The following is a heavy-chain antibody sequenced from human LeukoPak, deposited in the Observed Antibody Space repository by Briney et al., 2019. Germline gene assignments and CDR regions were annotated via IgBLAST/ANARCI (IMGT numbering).Heavy chain of an antibody. V-gene: IGHV1-2*02. CDR2: INPNSGGT. J-gene: IGHJ4*02. CDR3: AREGGSGLVFDY. D-gene: IGHD6-19*01. CDR1: GYTFTGYY. Sequence: ASVKVSCKASGYTFTGYYMHWVRQAPGQGLEWMGWINPNSGGTNYAQKFQGRVALTRDTSISTAYMELSRLRSDDTAVYYCAREGGSGLVFDYWGQGTLVTVSS.